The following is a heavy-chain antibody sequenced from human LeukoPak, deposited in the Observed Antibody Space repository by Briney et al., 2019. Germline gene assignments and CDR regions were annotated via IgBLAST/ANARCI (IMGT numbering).Heavy chain of an antibody. V-gene: IGHV3-30-3*01. CDR2: ISYDGSNK. Sequence: GRSLRLSCAASGFTFSSYAMHWVRQAPGKGLEWVAVISYDGSNKYYADSVKGRFTISRDNAKNPLYLQMNSLRAEDTAVYYCASEWELGRDYWGQGTLVTVSS. CDR1: GFTFSSYA. CDR3: ASEWELGRDY. D-gene: IGHD1-26*01. J-gene: IGHJ4*02.